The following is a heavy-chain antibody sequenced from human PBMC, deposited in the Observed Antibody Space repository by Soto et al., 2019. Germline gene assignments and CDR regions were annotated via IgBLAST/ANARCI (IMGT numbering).Heavy chain of an antibody. CDR3: ARAEDYDFWSGPPKYFDN. J-gene: IGHJ4*02. Sequence: VRQAPGKGPEWVANIKPDGSEKQYVDSVKGRFTVSRDNAKKSLDLQMNSLRVEDTAVYYCARAEDYDFWSGPPKYFDNWGQGTQVTSPQ. CDR2: IKPDGSEK. V-gene: IGHV3-7*03. D-gene: IGHD3-3*01.